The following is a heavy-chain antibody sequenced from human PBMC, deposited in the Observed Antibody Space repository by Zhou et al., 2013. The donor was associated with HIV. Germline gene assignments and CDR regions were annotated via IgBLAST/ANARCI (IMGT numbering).Heavy chain of an antibody. CDR3: ARDQGYCSGGSCHSALPFDY. J-gene: IGHJ4*02. V-gene: IGHV1-18*01. Sequence: QVQLVQSGAEVKKPGASVKVSCKASGYTFTSYGISWVRQAPGQGLEWMGWISAYNGNTNYAQKLQGRVTMTTDTSTSTAYMELRSLRSDDTAVYYCARDQGYCSGGSCHSALPFDYWGQGTLVTVSS. D-gene: IGHD2-15*01. CDR2: ISAYNGNT. CDR1: GYTFTSYG.